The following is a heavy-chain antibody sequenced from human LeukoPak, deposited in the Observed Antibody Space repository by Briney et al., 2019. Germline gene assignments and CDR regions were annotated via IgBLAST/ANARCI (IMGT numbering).Heavy chain of an antibody. Sequence: SETLSLTCAVSGGSISSSNWWSWVRQPPGKGLEWIGEIYHSGSTNYNPSLKSRVTISVDKSKNQFSLKLSSVTAADTAVYYCARDLFVVAVASTTGDYWGQGTLVTVSS. J-gene: IGHJ4*02. V-gene: IGHV4-4*02. CDR1: GGSISSSNW. D-gene: IGHD6-19*01. CDR3: ARDLFVVAVASTTGDY. CDR2: IYHSGST.